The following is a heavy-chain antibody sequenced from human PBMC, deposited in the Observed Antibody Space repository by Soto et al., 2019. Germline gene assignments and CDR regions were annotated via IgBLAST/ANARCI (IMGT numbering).Heavy chain of an antibody. D-gene: IGHD1-26*01. Sequence: QVQLQESGPGLVKPSQTLSLTCTVSGVSISSGGYYWSWIRQHPGKRLQGIGYTYYSGSTNYNPSTKSRVTISVDTFKNQFSLQMNSVAAADMAVYYCACRRLLMNYYGMEVWGQGTTVTGS. CDR2: TYYSGST. J-gene: IGHJ6*02. CDR1: GVSISSGGYY. CDR3: ACRRLLMNYYGMEV. V-gene: IGHV4-31*03.